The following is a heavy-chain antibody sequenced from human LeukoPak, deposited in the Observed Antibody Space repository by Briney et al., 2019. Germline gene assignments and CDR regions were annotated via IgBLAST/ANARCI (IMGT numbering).Heavy chain of an antibody. CDR1: GGSISSGSYY. V-gene: IGHV4-61*02. Sequence: SETLSLTCTVSGGSISSGSYYWSWIRQPAGKGLEWIGRIYTSGSTNYNPSLKSRVTISVDTSKNQFSLKLSSVTAADTAVYYCASKTRYNWNDGAFDIWGQGTMVTVSS. CDR2: IYTSGST. J-gene: IGHJ3*02. D-gene: IGHD1-1*01. CDR3: ASKTRYNWNDGAFDI.